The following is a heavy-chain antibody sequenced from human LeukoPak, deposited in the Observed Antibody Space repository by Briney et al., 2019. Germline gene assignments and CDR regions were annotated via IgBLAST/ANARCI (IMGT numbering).Heavy chain of an antibody. CDR2: INWLGGNA. V-gene: IGHV3-9*01. CDR1: GFTFHDYA. D-gene: IGHD3-22*01. Sequence: GGSLRLSCAASGFTFHDYAIHWVRQRPGKGLEWVAGINWLGGNAGYADSVKGRFTVSKDNTKNSLYLQMNSLRVEDTALYFCSQSINHYYDSSGYFQAWGQGTLVTVSS. J-gene: IGHJ5*02. CDR3: SQSINHYYDSSGYFQA.